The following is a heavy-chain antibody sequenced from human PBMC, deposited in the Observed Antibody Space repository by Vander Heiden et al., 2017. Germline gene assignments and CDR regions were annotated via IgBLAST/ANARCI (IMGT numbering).Heavy chain of an antibody. CDR3: AREVANSSSHCWFDP. Sequence: QVQLVESGGGLVKPGRSLRLSCAASGFTFSHYSMTWIRQAPGKGLEWVSYISSSGSTIYYADSVKGRFTISRDNAKNSLYLQMNSLRAEDTAVYYCAREVANSSSHCWFDPWGQGTLVTVSS. D-gene: IGHD6-6*01. CDR1: GFTFSHYS. CDR2: ISSSGSTI. V-gene: IGHV3-11*01. J-gene: IGHJ5*02.